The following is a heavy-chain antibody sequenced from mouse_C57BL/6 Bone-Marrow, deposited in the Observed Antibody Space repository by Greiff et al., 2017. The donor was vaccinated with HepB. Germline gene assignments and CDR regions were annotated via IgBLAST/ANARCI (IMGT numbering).Heavy chain of an antibody. CDR2: ISNSGST. V-gene: IGHV3-8*01. D-gene: IGHD2-2*01. J-gene: IGHJ2*01. CDR3: ARDTMVTAGFDY. Sequence: EVQLQQSGPGLAKPSQTLSLTCSVTGYSITSDYWNWIRKFPGNKLEYMGYISNSGSTYYNPSLKSRISITRDTSNNQYYLQLNSVTTEDRATYYGARDTMVTAGFDYWGQGTTLTVSA. CDR1: GYSITSDY.